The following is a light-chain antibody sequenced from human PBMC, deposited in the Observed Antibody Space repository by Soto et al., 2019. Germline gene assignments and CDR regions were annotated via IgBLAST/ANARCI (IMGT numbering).Light chain of an antibody. CDR3: QHYVERSPIT. J-gene: IGKJ5*01. CDR2: GAS. V-gene: IGKV3-20*01. Sequence: QSPGTLSLSPGERATLSCRASQSVSSRLAWYQQKPGQAPRLLISGASSRATGIPDRFSGSGSGTDFTLTISRLEPEDFALYYCQHYVERSPITFGQGTRLEIK. CDR1: QSVSSR.